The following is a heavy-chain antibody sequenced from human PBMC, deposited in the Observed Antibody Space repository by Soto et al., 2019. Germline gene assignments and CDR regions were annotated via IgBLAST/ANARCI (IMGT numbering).Heavy chain of an antibody. V-gene: IGHV1-18*01. CDR3: SRPTGGGPTSRFDY. D-gene: IGHD1-26*01. Sequence: ASVKVSCKTSGYTFTSLGISWVRQAPGRGLEWMGWISAYNGNTNYAQKFQGRVTMTTDTSTSTAYMELRSLRSDDTAVYYCSRPTGGGPTSRFDYWGQGILVTVSS. CDR2: ISAYNGNT. J-gene: IGHJ4*01. CDR1: GYTFTSLG.